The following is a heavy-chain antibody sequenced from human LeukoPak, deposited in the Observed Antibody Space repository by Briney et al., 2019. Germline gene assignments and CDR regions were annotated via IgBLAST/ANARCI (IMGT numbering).Heavy chain of an antibody. J-gene: IGHJ4*02. CDR3: ATTSRHFDY. CDR2: VYPGDSET. CDR1: GYSFTSYW. V-gene: IGHV5-51*01. Sequence: GESLKISCKGSGYSFTSYWIGWVRQTPGRGLEWMGIVYPGDSETRYSTSFQGQVTISADKSINTAYLHWSSLRASDTAIYYCATTSRHFDYWGQGTLLTVSS. D-gene: IGHD6-6*01.